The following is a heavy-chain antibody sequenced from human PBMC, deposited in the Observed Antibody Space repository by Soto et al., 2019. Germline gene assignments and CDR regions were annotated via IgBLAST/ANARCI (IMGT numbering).Heavy chain of an antibody. CDR1: GYTFNRYA. D-gene: IGHD5-18*01. V-gene: IGHV1-3*01. CDR2: INADNGDT. Sequence: ASVWVSCKASGYTFNRYAMHWVRQAPGQGLEWMGWINADNGDTRYSHKFQGRVTIAKDTSTTTAYMELSSLAFEDTTVYYSAAERAYSYGLHYW. J-gene: IGHJ4*01. CDR3: AAERAYSYGLHY.